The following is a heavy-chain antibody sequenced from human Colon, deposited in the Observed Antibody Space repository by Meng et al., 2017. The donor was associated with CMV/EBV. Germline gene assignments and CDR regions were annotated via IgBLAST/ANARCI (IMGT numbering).Heavy chain of an antibody. V-gene: IGHV4-4*07. Sequence: QVQLQDPGPGLVKPSGTLSLSCTVSGGSISSYYWSWIRQPAGKGLEWIGRIYPSGFPKYKPSLESRVTMSADTSKNQISLKLTSVTAADTAVYYCARAQYTYGYWIFDYWGQGTLVTVSS. J-gene: IGHJ4*02. D-gene: IGHD5-18*01. CDR2: IYPSGFP. CDR1: GGSISSYY. CDR3: ARAQYTYGYWIFDY.